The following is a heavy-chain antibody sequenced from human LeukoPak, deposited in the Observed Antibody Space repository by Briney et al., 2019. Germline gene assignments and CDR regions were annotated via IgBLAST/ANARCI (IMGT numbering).Heavy chain of an antibody. CDR1: GDSITNDY. Sequence: PSETLSLTCTVSGDSITNDYWSWIRQPPGRGLEWIGYIYCNGRTNYNPSLKSRVTISLDTSKNQFSLKLTSVTAADTAVYYCATGRDIVATTPWGQGTLVTVSS. V-gene: IGHV4-59*01. D-gene: IGHD5-12*01. CDR2: IYCNGRT. J-gene: IGHJ5*02. CDR3: ATGRDIVATTP.